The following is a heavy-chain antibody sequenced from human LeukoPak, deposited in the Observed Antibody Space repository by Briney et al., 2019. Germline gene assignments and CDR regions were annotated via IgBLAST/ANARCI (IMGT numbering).Heavy chain of an antibody. J-gene: IGHJ4*02. Sequence: GGSLRLSCAASGFTFSSYAMSWVRQAPGKGPEWVSAISGSGGSTYYADSVKGRFTISRDNSKNTLYLQMNSLRAEDTAVYYCAKLGTYCGGDCYSIGMYYFDYWGQGTLVTVSS. CDR3: AKLGTYCGGDCYSIGMYYFDY. D-gene: IGHD2-21*02. CDR2: ISGSGGST. CDR1: GFTFSSYA. V-gene: IGHV3-23*01.